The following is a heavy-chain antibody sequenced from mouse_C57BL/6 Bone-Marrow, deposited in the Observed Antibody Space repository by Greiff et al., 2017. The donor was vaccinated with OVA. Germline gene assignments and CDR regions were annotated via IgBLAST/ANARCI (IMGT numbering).Heavy chain of an antibody. CDR1: GYSITSGYY. CDR2: ISYDGSN. J-gene: IGHJ3*01. Sequence: VQLKESGPGLVKPSQSLSLTCSVTGYSITSGYYWYWIRQFPGNKLEWMGYISYDGSNNYNPSLKNRISITRDTSKNQFFLKLNSVTTEDTATYYCARAIYYDYDEYAYWGQGTLVTVSA. CDR3: ARAIYYDYDEYAY. D-gene: IGHD2-4*01. V-gene: IGHV3-6*01.